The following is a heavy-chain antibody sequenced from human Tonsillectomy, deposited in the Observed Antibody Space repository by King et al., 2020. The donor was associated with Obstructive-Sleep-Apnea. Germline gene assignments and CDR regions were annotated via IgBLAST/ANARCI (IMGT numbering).Heavy chain of an antibody. D-gene: IGHD1-1*01. CDR3: ATRPQHNTTH. V-gene: IGHV3-30*03. Sequence: QLVQSGGGVVQPGRSLRLSCAASGFTFSNCGMHWVRQAPGKGLEWVGIISYDGTNKYYADSMKDRFAISRDNSKNTLYLQMKSLRAEDTAVYYCATRPQHNTTHWGQGTLVTVSS. J-gene: IGHJ4*02. CDR2: ISYDGTNK. CDR1: GFTFSNCG.